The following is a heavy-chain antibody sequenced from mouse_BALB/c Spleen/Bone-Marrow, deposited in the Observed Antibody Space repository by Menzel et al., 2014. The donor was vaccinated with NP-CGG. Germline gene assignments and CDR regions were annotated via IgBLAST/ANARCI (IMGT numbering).Heavy chain of an antibody. J-gene: IGHJ2*01. Sequence: VQGVESGAELVRPGASVKLSCKASGYTFTSYWINWVKQRPGQGLEWIGNIYPSDSYTNYNQKFKDKATLTVDKSSSTAYMQLSSPASEDSAVYYCTGGGDYWGQGTTLTVSS. CDR2: IYPSDSYT. CDR1: GYTFTSYW. CDR3: TGGGDY. V-gene: IGHV1-69*02.